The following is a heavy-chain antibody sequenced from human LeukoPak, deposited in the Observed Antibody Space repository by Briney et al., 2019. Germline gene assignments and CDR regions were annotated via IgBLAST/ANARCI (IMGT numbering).Heavy chain of an antibody. Sequence: GGSPRLSCAASGFTVSSNYMSWVRQAPGKGLEWVSVIYSGGSTYYADSVKGRFTISRDNSKNTLYLQMNSLRAEDTAVYYCARGRTGESDYFDYWGQGTLVTVSS. CDR1: GFTVSSNY. CDR3: ARGRTGESDYFDY. D-gene: IGHD7-27*01. J-gene: IGHJ4*02. CDR2: IYSGGST. V-gene: IGHV3-53*01.